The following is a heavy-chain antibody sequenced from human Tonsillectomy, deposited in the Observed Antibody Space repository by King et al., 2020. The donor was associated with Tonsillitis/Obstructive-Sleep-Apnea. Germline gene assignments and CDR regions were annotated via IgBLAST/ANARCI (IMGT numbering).Heavy chain of an antibody. CDR1: GYSFTSYW. CDR2: IYPGDSDT. Sequence: VQLVESGAEVKKPGESLKISCKGSGYSFTSYWIGWVRQMPGKGLEWRGIIYPGDSDTRYSPSFQGQVTIPADKSISTAYLQWSSLKASDTAMYYCARQNGYSSPAAVYYYMDVWGKGTTVTVSS. V-gene: IGHV5-51*01. CDR3: ARQNGYSSPAAVYYYMDV. J-gene: IGHJ6*03. D-gene: IGHD6-13*01.